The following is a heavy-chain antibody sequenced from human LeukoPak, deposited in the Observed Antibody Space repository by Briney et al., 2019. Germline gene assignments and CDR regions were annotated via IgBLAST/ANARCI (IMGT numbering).Heavy chain of an antibody. CDR1: GMTFSNHW. D-gene: IGHD3-16*01. CDR3: TTGPSYGYEW. CDR2: IKTDGRTT. V-gene: IGHV3-74*01. Sequence: GGSLRLSCVASGMTFSNHWMHWVRQAPGKGLVWVSLIKTDGRTTIYAESVKGRFTISRDNGKSILYLQMNSLRAEDTGIYYCTTGPSYGYEWWGQGTVVTVSS. J-gene: IGHJ4*02.